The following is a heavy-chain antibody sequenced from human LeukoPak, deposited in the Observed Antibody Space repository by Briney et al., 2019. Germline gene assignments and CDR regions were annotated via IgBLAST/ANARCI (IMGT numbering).Heavy chain of an antibody. CDR2: INPNSGGT. CDR1: GYTFTGYY. J-gene: IGHJ4*02. V-gene: IGHV1-2*02. D-gene: IGHD6-6*01. CDR3: ARGAPRLAAPPGVDY. Sequence: ASVKVSCKASGYTFTGYYMHWVRQAPGQGLEWMGWINPNSGGTNYAQKFQGRVIMTRDTSISTAYMEVSRLTSDDTAVYYCARGAPRLAAPPGVDYWGQGTPVTVSS.